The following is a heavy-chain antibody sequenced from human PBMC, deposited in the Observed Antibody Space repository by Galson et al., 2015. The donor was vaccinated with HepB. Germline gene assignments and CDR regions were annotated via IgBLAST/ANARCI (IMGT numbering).Heavy chain of an antibody. CDR3: ARGSSGYSSSWYRPYYYYGMDV. Sequence: SVKVSCKASGYTFTSYGISWVRQAPGQGLEWMGWISAYSGNTNYAQRLQGRVTMTMDTSTSTAYMELRSLRSDDTAVYYCARGSSGYSSSWYRPYYYYGMDVWGKGTTVTVSS. J-gene: IGHJ6*04. V-gene: IGHV1-18*04. CDR1: GYTFTSYG. D-gene: IGHD6-13*01. CDR2: ISAYSGNT.